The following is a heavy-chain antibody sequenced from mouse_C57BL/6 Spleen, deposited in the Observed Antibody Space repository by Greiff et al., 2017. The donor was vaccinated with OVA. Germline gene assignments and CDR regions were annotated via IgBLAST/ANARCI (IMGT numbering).Heavy chain of an antibody. CDR3: AKRSSGYPYYYAMDY. J-gene: IGHJ4*01. Sequence: VQRVESGPGLVAPSQCLSITCTVSGFSLTSYGVDWVRQPPGKGLEWLGVIWGGGSTNYNSALMSRLSISKDNSKSQVFLKMNSLQTDDTAMYYCAKRSSGYPYYYAMDYWGQGTSVTVSS. CDR2: IWGGGST. D-gene: IGHD3-2*02. V-gene: IGHV2-9*01. CDR1: GFSLTSYG.